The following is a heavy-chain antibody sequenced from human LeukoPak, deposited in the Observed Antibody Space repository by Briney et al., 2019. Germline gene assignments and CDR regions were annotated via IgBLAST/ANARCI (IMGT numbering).Heavy chain of an antibody. V-gene: IGHV4-38-2*02. CDR3: ARLDFDWLLYPVDY. CDR2: IYHSGST. D-gene: IGHD3-9*01. CDR1: GYSISSGYY. Sequence: SETLSLTCTVSGYSISSGYYWGWIRQPPGEGLEWIGSIYHSGSTYYNPSLKSRVTISVDTSKNQFSLKLSSVTAADTAVYYCARLDFDWLLYPVDYWGQGTLVTVSS. J-gene: IGHJ4*02.